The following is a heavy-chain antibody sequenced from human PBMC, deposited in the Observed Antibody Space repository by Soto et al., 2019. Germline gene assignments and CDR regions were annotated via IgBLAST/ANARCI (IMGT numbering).Heavy chain of an antibody. V-gene: IGHV3-73*02. CDR3: TSVWGSSGWYDAFDI. D-gene: IGHD6-19*01. CDR2: IRSKANSYAT. Sequence: EVQLVESGGGLVQPGGSLKLSCAASGFTFSGSAMPWVRQASGKGLEWVGRIRSKANSYATAYAASVKGRFTISRDDSKNTAYLQMNSLKTEDTAVYFCTSVWGSSGWYDAFDIWGQGTMVTVSS. CDR1: GFTFSGSA. J-gene: IGHJ3*02.